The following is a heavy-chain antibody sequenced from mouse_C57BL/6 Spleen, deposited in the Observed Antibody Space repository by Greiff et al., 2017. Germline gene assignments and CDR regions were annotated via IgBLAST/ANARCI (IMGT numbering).Heavy chain of an antibody. Sequence: DVKLQESGAELVRPGASVKLSCTASGFNIKDYYMHWVKQRPEQGLEWIGRIDPEDGDTEYAPKFQGKATMTADTSSNTAYLQLSSLTSEDTAVYYCSDGYEGMDYWGQGTSVTVSS. CDR1: GFNIKDYY. V-gene: IGHV14-1*01. J-gene: IGHJ4*01. CDR3: SDGYEGMDY. D-gene: IGHD2-2*01. CDR2: IDPEDGDT.